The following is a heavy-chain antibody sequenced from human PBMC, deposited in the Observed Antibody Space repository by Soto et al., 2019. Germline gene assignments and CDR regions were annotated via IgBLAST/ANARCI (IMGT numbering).Heavy chain of an antibody. Sequence: ASVKVSCKASGYTFTSYYMHWVRQPAGQGLEWMGIINPSGGSTSYAQKFQGRVTMTRDTSTSTIYMELSSLRSEDTAVYYYASTVVPAPGGYYYYGMDVWGQGTTVTVSS. J-gene: IGHJ6*02. D-gene: IGHD2-2*01. V-gene: IGHV1-46*01. CDR3: ASTVVPAPGGYYYYGMDV. CDR1: GYTFTSYY. CDR2: INPSGGST.